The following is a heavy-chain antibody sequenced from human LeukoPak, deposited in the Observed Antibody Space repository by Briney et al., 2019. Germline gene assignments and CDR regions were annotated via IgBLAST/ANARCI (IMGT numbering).Heavy chain of an antibody. CDR2: IRYDGSTK. CDR3: AKDGLGGYNWFDP. Sequence: GPSLRLSWAASGFTFSSYGMHWVRQAPGNGLEWVAFIRYDGSTKYYADSVKGPFTISRDNSNTTLYLQMNSLRAEDTAVYYCAKDGLGGYNWFDPWGQGTLVTVSS. CDR1: GFTFSSYG. D-gene: IGHD3/OR15-3a*01. V-gene: IGHV3-30*02. J-gene: IGHJ5*02.